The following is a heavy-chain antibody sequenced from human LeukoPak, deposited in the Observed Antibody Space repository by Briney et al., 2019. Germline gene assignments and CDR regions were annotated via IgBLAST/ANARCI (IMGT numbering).Heavy chain of an antibody. V-gene: IGHV3-23*01. J-gene: IGHJ6*04. CDR2: ISGSGGST. CDR1: GFTFSSYA. D-gene: IGHD2-8*02. CDR3: AKRGGYWEINGMDV. Sequence: GGSLRLSCAASGFTFSSYAMSWVRQAPGKGLEWVSAISGSGGSTYYADSVKGRFTISRDNSKNTLYLQMNSLRAEDTAVYYCAKRGGYWEINGMDVWGKGTTVTVSS.